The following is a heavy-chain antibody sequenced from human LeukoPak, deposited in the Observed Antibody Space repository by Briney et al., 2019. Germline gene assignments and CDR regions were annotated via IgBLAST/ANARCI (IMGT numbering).Heavy chain of an antibody. CDR3: AGVPRVSSSINYFFYYMDV. D-gene: IGHD6-6*01. J-gene: IGHJ6*03. CDR2: IYYSGST. CDR1: GGSISSYY. Sequence: PSETLSLTCTVSGGSISSYYWSWIRQPPGKGLEWIGYIYYSGSTNYNPSLKSRVTISVDTSKNQFSLKLSSVTAADTAVYYCAGVPRVSSSINYFFYYMDVWGKGTTVTVSS. V-gene: IGHV4-59*01.